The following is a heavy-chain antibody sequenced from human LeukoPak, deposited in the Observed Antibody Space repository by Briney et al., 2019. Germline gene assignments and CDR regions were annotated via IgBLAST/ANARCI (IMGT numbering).Heavy chain of an antibody. V-gene: IGHV1-69*04. CDR2: IIPILGIA. CDR1: GGTFSSYA. D-gene: IGHD3-22*01. J-gene: IGHJ4*02. Sequence: SVKVSCKASGGTFSSYAISWVRQAPGQGLEWMGRIIPILGIANYAQKFQGRVTITVDKSTSTAYMELSSLRSEDTAVYYCARQYYYDSRPFDYWGQGTLVTVSP. CDR3: ARQYYYDSRPFDY.